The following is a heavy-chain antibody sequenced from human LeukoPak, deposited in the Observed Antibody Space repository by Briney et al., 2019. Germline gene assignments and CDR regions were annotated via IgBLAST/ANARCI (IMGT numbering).Heavy chain of an antibody. J-gene: IGHJ3*01. CDR1: GFTFSSYG. CDR3: ARDCRRWNGVFDV. Sequence: PGGSLRLSCAASGFTFSSYGMHWVRQAPGKGLEWVAFIRYDGSNKYYADSVKGRFTISRDNSKNTLYLQMNSLRPEDTAVYHCARDCRRWNGVFDVWGQGTTVTVSS. V-gene: IGHV3-30*02. D-gene: IGHD1-1*01. CDR2: IRYDGSNK.